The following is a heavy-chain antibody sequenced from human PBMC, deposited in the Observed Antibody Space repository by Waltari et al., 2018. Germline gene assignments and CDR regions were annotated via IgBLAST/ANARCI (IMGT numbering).Heavy chain of an antibody. V-gene: IGHV3-30*18. CDR1: GFIFSNYS. CDR3: AKDANDDVVLPPPKPFFWSNYRHYNYFYMDV. Sequence: QVHLVESGGGVVQPGRSLRLSCAASGFIFSNYSMHWVRQAPGKGLEWVAVISYDGNDQYYSDSARGRFTISRDNSKNTLYLQMNSLRAEDTALYYCAKDANDDVVLPPPKPFFWSNYRHYNYFYMDVWGKGTTVTISS. J-gene: IGHJ6*03. CDR2: ISYDGNDQ. D-gene: IGHD3-10*01.